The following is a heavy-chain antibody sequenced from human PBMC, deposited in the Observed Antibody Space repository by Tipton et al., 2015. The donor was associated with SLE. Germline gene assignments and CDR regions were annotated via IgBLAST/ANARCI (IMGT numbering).Heavy chain of an antibody. J-gene: IGHJ4*02. CDR2: LYSDGRT. Sequence: SLRLSCAVSGFTVSRNYMSWVRQAPGKSLEWVSLLYSDGRTSYADSVKGRFTISRDNSKDTLYLQMNSLRAEDTAVYYCARGSMTATTKVDYWGQGTLVTVSS. D-gene: IGHD4-17*01. CDR1: GFTVSRNY. CDR3: ARGSMTATTKVDY. V-gene: IGHV3-53*01.